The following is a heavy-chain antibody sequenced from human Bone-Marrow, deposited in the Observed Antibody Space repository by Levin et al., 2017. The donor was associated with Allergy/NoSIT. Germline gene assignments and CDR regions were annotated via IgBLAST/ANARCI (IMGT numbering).Heavy chain of an antibody. CDR1: GFTFSSYG. CDR2: IWYDGSNK. D-gene: IGHD2-15*01. CDR3: ARDKMLRGNTYYFDY. J-gene: IGHJ4*02. Sequence: GGSLRLSCAASGFTFSSYGMHWVRQAPGKGLEWVAVIWYDGSNKYYADSVKGRFTISRDNSKNTLYLQMNSLRAEDTAVYYCARDKMLRGNTYYFDYWGQGTLVTVSS. V-gene: IGHV3-33*01.